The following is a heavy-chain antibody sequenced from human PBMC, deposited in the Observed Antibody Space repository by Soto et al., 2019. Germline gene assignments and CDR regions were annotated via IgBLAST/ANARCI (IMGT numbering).Heavy chain of an antibody. V-gene: IGHV1-58*01. J-gene: IGHJ4*02. CDR3: ATVGGYRRRWLDS. Sequence: QMQLVQSGPEVKKPGTSVKVSCKASGFTFTSSAVQWVRQDRGQRLEWIGWIVVGSGNTNYAQKFQERVTITRDMSTSTAYMELSSLWSEVTVVYYGATVGGYRRRWLDSWGQGTPVAVS. CDR1: GFTFTSSA. D-gene: IGHD6-13*01. CDR2: IVVGSGNT.